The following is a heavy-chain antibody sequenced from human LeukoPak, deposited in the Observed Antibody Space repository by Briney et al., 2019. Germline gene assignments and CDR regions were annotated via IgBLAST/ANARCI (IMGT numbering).Heavy chain of an antibody. J-gene: IGHJ3*02. V-gene: IGHV3-30-3*01. CDR2: ASHIGNNK. Sequence: GGSLRLSCAASGFTFSNYPMNWVRQAPGKGLEWVAIASHIGNNKYYPNAVRGRFTISRHNSKDTLFLQMDSLRTEETAVYYCAREIPKAFDIWGQGKMVTVSS. CDR1: GFTFSNYP. CDR3: AREIPKAFDI.